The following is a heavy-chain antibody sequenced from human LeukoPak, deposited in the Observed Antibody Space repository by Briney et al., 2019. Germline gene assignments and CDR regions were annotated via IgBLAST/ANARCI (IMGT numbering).Heavy chain of an antibody. D-gene: IGHD6-13*01. CDR3: AREKYSSSWSSDY. CDR2: ISSSGTTI. Sequence: GGSLRLSCAASGFTFSDYYMSWIRQAPGKGLEWVSYISSSGTTIYYADSVKGRFTISRDNAKNSLYLQMNSLRAEDTAVYYCAREKYSSSWSSDYWGQGTLVTVSS. V-gene: IGHV3-11*04. CDR1: GFTFSDYY. J-gene: IGHJ4*02.